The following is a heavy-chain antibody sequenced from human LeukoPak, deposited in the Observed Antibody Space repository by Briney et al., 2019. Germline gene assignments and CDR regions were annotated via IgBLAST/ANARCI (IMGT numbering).Heavy chain of an antibody. V-gene: IGHV4-39*07. CDR2: INHSGST. CDR3: ARSLRFLGLVIQKRAWFDP. J-gene: IGHJ5*02. Sequence: PSETLSLTCTVSGGSISSGGYYWSWIRQPPGKGLEWIGEINHSGSTNYNPSLKSRVTISVDTSKNQFSLKLSSVTAADTAVYYRARSLRFLGLVIQKRAWFDPWGQGTLVTVSS. D-gene: IGHD3-3*01. CDR1: GGSISSGGYY.